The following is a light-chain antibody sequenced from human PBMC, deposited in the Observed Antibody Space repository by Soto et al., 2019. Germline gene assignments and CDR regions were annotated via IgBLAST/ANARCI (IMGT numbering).Light chain of an antibody. CDR2: DAS. CDR1: QSVSSY. J-gene: IGKJ1*01. Sequence: EIVLTQSPATLSLYPGVRATLSCRASQSVSSYLAWYQQKPGQAPRLLIYDASNRATGIPARFSGSGSGTDLPLTISSLEGEDFAVYYCQQRRNWPPWTFGQGTKVQIK. V-gene: IGKV3-11*01. CDR3: QQRRNWPPWT.